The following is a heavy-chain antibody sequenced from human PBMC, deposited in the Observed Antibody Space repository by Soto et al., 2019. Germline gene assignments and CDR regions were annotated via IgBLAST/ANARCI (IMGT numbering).Heavy chain of an antibody. J-gene: IGHJ4*02. CDR2: ISYDGSSK. D-gene: IGHD1-20*01. V-gene: IGHV3-30*18. CDR3: AKDLGRITGLDYYFDY. CDR1: GFTFSTYG. Sequence: QVQLVESGGGVVQPGRSLRISCAASGFTFSTYGMHWVRQAPGKGLEWVAVISYDGSSKYYADSVKGRFTISRDNSKDRLYLKMNSLRAEDTAVYYCAKDLGRITGLDYYFDYWGQGVLVTVSS.